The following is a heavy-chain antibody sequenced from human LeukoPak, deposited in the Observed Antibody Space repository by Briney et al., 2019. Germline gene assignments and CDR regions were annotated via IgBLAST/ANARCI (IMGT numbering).Heavy chain of an antibody. D-gene: IGHD3-10*01. Sequence: GGSLRLSCAASGFTFSDYYMSWIRQAPGKGLEWVSFISSSSSYTNYADSVKGRFTISRDNAKNSLYLQMNSLRAEDTAVYYCARSVSGGSGSPDWFDPWGQGILVTVSS. CDR3: ARSVSGGSGSPDWFDP. J-gene: IGHJ5*02. V-gene: IGHV3-11*03. CDR1: GFTFSDYY. CDR2: ISSSSSYT.